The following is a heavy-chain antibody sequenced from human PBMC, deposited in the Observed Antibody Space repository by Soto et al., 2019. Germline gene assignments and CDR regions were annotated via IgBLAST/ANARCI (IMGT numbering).Heavy chain of an antibody. CDR1: GGTFSSYA. CDR3: ARADTYYDILTGFDY. Sequence: EASVKVSCKASGGTFSSYAISWVRQAPGQGLEWMGGIIPIFGTANYAQKFQGRVTITADESTSTAYMELSSLRSEDTAVYYCARADTYYDILTGFDYWGQGTLVTVSS. J-gene: IGHJ4*02. CDR2: IIPIFGTA. V-gene: IGHV1-69*13. D-gene: IGHD3-9*01.